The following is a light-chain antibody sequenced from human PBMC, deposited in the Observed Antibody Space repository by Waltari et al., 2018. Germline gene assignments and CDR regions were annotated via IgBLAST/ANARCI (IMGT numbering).Light chain of an antibody. CDR1: SSDVGGHNF. J-gene: IGLJ1*01. Sequence: QSALTQPPSASGSPGQSATISCTGTSSDVGGHNFVSWYQQHPGKAPKVIIYEVTKRPSGVPDRFSGSKSGNTASLTVSGLQTEDEADYYCCSYAGSDTPYVFGTGTTVTVL. V-gene: IGLV2-8*01. CDR3: CSYAGSDTPYV. CDR2: EVT.